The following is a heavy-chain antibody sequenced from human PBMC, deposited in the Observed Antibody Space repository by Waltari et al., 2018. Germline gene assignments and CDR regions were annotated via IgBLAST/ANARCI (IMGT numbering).Heavy chain of an antibody. D-gene: IGHD7-27*01. CDR1: GFTFSSYS. CDR2: ISSSSSYI. V-gene: IGHV3-21*01. CDR3: ARDVPGLGMGYFDY. Sequence: EVQLVESGGGLVKPGGSLRLSCAASGFTFSSYSMNWVRQAPGKGLECVSSISSSSSYIDYADSVKGRFTISRDNAKNSLYLQMNSLRAEDTAVYYCARDVPGLGMGYFDYWGQGTLVTVSS. J-gene: IGHJ4*02.